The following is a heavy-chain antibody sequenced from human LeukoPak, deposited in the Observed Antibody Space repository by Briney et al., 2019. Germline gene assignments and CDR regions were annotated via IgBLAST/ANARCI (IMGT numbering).Heavy chain of an antibody. CDR2: IWYDGSNK. D-gene: IGHD2-2*01. CDR3: AKLVETYQLLPFDY. Sequence: PGGSLRLSCAASGFTFSSYGMHWVRQAPGKGLEWVAVIWYDGSNKYYADSVKGRFTISRDNSKNTLYLQMNSLRAEDTAVYYCAKLVETYQLLPFDYWGQGTLVTVSS. V-gene: IGHV3-30*02. CDR1: GFTFSSYG. J-gene: IGHJ4*02.